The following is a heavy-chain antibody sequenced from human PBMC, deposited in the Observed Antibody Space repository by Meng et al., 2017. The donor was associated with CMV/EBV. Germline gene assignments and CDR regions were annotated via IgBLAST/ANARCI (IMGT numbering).Heavy chain of an antibody. CDR1: GYTFTGYY. D-gene: IGHD6-13*01. J-gene: IGHJ1*01. V-gene: IGHV1-2*02. CDR2: INPNSGGT. Sequence: ASVKVSCKASGYTFTGYYMHWVRQAPGQGLEWMGWINPNSGGTNYAQKFQGRVTMTRDTSTSTVYMELSSLRSEDTAVYYCARVAAAGTGEYFQHWGQGTLVTVSS. CDR3: ARVAAAGTGEYFQH.